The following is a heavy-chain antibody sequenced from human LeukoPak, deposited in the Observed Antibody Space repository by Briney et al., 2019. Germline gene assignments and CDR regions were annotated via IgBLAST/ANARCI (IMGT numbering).Heavy chain of an antibody. Sequence: SETLSLTCTVSGGSISSGGYYWSWIRQHPGKGLEWIGYIYYSGSTYYNPSLKSRVTISVDTSKNQFSLKQSSVSAADTAVYYCARGGGDVYNVFDYWGQGTLVTVSS. CDR3: ARGGGDVYNVFDY. CDR1: GGSISSGGYY. J-gene: IGHJ4*02. D-gene: IGHD5-24*01. CDR2: IYYSGST. V-gene: IGHV4-31*03.